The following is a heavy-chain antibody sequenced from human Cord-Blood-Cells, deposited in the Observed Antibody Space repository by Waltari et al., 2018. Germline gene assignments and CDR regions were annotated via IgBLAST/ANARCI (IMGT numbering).Heavy chain of an antibody. CDR1: GYTFTSYA. J-gene: IGHJ4*02. Sequence: QVQLVQSGAEVKKPGASVKVSCKASGYTFTSYAMHWVRQAPGQRLEWMGWINAGNGNTKYSQKFQGRVTITRDTSASTAYMEPSSLRSEDTAVYYCATESLDYWGQGTLVTVSS. CDR3: ATESLDY. CDR2: INAGNGNT. V-gene: IGHV1-3*01.